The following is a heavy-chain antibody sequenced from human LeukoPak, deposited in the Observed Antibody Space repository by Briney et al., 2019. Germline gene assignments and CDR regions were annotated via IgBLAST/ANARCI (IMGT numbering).Heavy chain of an antibody. CDR2: IYTSGST. D-gene: IGHD3-22*01. CDR1: GGSISSYY. Sequence: TSETLSLTCTVSGGSISSYYWTWIRQPVGKGLEWIGHIYTSGSTNYNPSLKSRVTMSVDTSKNQFSLRLSSVTAADTAVYYCARGGHYDSSEPDDAFDIWGQGTMVTVSS. CDR3: ARGGHYDSSEPDDAFDI. J-gene: IGHJ3*02. V-gene: IGHV4-4*07.